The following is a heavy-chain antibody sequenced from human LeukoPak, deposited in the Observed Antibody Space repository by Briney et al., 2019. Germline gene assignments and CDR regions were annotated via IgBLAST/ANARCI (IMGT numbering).Heavy chain of an antibody. D-gene: IGHD3-10*01. CDR2: ISSSGGST. J-gene: IGHJ4*02. CDR3: AKGSGSYYDY. CDR1: GFTFSSYA. Sequence: GGSLRLSCAASGFTFSSYAMSWVRQAPGKGLEWVSAISSSGGSTYYADSVKGRFTISRDTSKSTLYLQMTSVRTEDPAVYYCAKGSGSYYDYWGQGTLVTVSS. V-gene: IGHV3-23*01.